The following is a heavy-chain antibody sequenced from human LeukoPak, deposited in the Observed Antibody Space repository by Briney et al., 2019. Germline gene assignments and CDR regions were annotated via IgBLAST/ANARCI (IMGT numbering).Heavy chain of an antibody. CDR3: ARDKEFYSSGCLDY. CDR2: ILFDGSFT. D-gene: IGHD2-15*01. J-gene: IGHJ4*02. V-gene: IGHV3-30*04. Sequence: GRSLRLSCAASGFTFSSYAMHWVRQAPGKGLEWVAVILFDGSFTYYTDSVKGRFTISRDNSKNTLFLQMNSLRTKDTAVYFCARDKEFYSSGCLDYWGQGTLVTVSS. CDR1: GFTFSSYA.